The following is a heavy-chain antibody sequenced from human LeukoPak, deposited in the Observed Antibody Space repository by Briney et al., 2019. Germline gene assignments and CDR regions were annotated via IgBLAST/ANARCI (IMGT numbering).Heavy chain of an antibody. CDR1: GGSISSSSYY. D-gene: IGHD6-13*01. V-gene: IGHV4-39*01. J-gene: IGHJ4*02. Sequence: SETLSLTCTVSGGSISSSSYYWGWIRQPPGKGLEWIGSIYYSGSTYYNPSLKSQVTISVDTSKNQFSLKLSSVTAADTAVYYCARHTAAGTATLDYWGQGTLVTVSS. CDR2: IYYSGST. CDR3: ARHTAAGTATLDY.